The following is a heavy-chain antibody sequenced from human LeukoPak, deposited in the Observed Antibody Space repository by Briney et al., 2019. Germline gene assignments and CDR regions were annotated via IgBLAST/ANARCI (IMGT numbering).Heavy chain of an antibody. CDR1: GYPFATFA. J-gene: IGHJ4*02. Sequence: ASVKVSCKASGYPFATFAISWVRQARGQGLEWVGWISGDKGPTYYAQKLQDRVTLTTDTSTSTAYMELTNLRSDDTAVYYCARGGYSDFWGQGTLVTVSS. CDR2: ISGDKGPT. CDR3: ARGGYSDF. V-gene: IGHV1-18*01. D-gene: IGHD2-15*01.